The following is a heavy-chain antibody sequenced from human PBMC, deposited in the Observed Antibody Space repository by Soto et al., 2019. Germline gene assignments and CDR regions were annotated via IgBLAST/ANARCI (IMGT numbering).Heavy chain of an antibody. V-gene: IGHV3-7*01. D-gene: IGHD4-17*01. J-gene: IGHJ4*02. CDR3: AKRTSTDYGDSA. Sequence: EVQLVESGGALVQPGGSLRLSCVASGFTFTNYWMNWIRQAPGKGLEWVANINQDGSAKNYMDSVKGRFTISRDNAKNSMYLQMNSLRAEDAGVYYCAKRTSTDYGDSAWGKGTLVTVSS. CDR1: GFTFTNYW. CDR2: INQDGSAK.